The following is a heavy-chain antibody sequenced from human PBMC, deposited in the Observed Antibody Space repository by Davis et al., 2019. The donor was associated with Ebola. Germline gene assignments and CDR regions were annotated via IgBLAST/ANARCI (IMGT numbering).Heavy chain of an antibody. CDR3: TGTVTTDVGPLDY. J-gene: IGHJ4*02. Sequence: GESLKISCAASGFIFSNYAMSWVRQAPGKGLEWVSAISGSGGSTYYADSVKGRFTISRDNSKNTLYLQMNSLKTEDTAVYYCTGTVTTDVGPLDYWGQGTLVTVSS. D-gene: IGHD4-17*01. CDR1: GFIFSNYA. CDR2: ISGSGGST. V-gene: IGHV3-23*01.